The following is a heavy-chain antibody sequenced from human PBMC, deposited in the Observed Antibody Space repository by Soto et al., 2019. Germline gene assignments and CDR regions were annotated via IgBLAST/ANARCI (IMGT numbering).Heavy chain of an antibody. Sequence: SETLSLTCTVSGGSISSYYWSWIRQPAGKGLEWIGRIYTSGSTNYNPSLKSRVTMSVDTSKNQFSLKLSSVTAADTAVYYCAGRDDILTGYPTIDYWGQGTLVTVSS. V-gene: IGHV4-4*07. D-gene: IGHD3-9*01. CDR3: AGRDDILTGYPTIDY. CDR1: GGSISSYY. CDR2: IYTSGST. J-gene: IGHJ4*02.